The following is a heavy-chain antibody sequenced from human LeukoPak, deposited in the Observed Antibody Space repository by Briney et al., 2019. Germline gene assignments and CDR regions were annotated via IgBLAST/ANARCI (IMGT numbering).Heavy chain of an antibody. J-gene: IGHJ4*02. D-gene: IGHD6-19*01. CDR1: GGSISGTTFY. CDR2: MHYSGST. CDR3: ARSNSVEGTI. Sequence: SETLSLTCTVSGGSISGTTFYWGWIRQPPGKGLEWIGRMHYSGSTYYNPSLERRVSISVDTSKNQSSVKLSSVTGEDTAVYYCARSNSVEGTIWGQGTLVTVSS. V-gene: IGHV4-39*01.